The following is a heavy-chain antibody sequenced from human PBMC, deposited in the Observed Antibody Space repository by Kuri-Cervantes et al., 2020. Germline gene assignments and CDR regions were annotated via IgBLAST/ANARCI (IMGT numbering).Heavy chain of an antibody. Sequence: ASVKVSCKASGYTFTSYGISWVRQAPGQGLEWMGWISAYNGNTNYAQKLQGRVTMTTDTSTSTAYMELRSLRSDDAAVYYCARWSSSDNWFDPWGQGTLVTVSS. CDR3: ARWSSSDNWFDP. CDR1: GYTFTSYG. CDR2: ISAYNGNT. V-gene: IGHV1-18*01. D-gene: IGHD6-6*01. J-gene: IGHJ5*02.